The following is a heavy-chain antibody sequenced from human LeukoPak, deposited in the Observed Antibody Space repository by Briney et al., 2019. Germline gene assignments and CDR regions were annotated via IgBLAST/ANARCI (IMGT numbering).Heavy chain of an antibody. D-gene: IGHD3-3*01. CDR3: ASLRFLEWLPHSISAFDI. CDR1: GFTFSSYA. J-gene: IGHJ3*02. CDR2: ISGSGGST. Sequence: GGSLRLSCAASGFTFSSYAMSWVRQAPGKGLEWVSAISGSGGSTYYADSVKGRFTISRDNSKNTLYLQMNSLRAEDTAVYYCASLRFLEWLPHSISAFDIWGQGTMVTVSS. V-gene: IGHV3-23*01.